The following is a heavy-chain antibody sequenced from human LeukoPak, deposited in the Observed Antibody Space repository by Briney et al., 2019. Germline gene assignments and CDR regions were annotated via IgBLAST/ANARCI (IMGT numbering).Heavy chain of an antibody. D-gene: IGHD1-20*01. CDR2: INPNSGGT. Sequence: GASVKVSCKASGYTFTDCYIHWVRQAPGQGLEWMGWINPNSGGTKYAQKFQGRVTMTRDTSINTAYMELSGLTYDDTAVYYCAGLPRYNWNEPLDYWGQGTLVTVSS. CDR1: GYTFTDCY. J-gene: IGHJ4*02. V-gene: IGHV1-2*02. CDR3: AGLPRYNWNEPLDY.